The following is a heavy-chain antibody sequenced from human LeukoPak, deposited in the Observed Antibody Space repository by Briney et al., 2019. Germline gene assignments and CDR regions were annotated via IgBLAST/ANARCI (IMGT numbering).Heavy chain of an antibody. CDR3: ALTTVDTTPWV. CDR2: ISSGGGTI. CDR1: GFTFSDYY. V-gene: IGHV3-11*01. D-gene: IGHD5-18*01. Sequence: GGSLRLSCAASGFTFSDYYMSWIRQAPGKGLEWVSYISSGGGTIYYADSVKGRFTISRDNAKNSLYLQMNSLRAEDTAVYYCALTTVDTTPWVWGQGTLVTVSS. J-gene: IGHJ4*02.